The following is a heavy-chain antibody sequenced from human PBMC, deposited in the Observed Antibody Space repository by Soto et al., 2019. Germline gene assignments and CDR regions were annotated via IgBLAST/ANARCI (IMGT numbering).Heavy chain of an antibody. CDR2: IYYSGST. J-gene: IGHJ6*02. V-gene: IGHV4-39*01. D-gene: IGHD2-2*01. CDR3: ASLVVPAAMRFTYYYYGMDV. CDR1: GGSISSSSYY. Sequence: SETLSLTCTVSGGSISSSSYYWGWIRQPPGKGLEWIGSIYYSGSTYYNPSLKSRVTISVDTSKNQFSLKLSSVTAADTAVYYCASLVVPAAMRFTYYYYGMDVWRQGTTVTVSS.